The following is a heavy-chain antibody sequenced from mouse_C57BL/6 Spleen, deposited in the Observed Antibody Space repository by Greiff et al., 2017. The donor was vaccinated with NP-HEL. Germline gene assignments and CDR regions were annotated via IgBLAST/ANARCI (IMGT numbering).Heavy chain of an antibody. CDR1: GYTFTDYE. V-gene: IGHV1-15*01. CDR2: IDPETGGT. Sequence: VQLQQSGAELVRPGASVTLSCKASGYTFTDYEMHWVKQTPVHGLEWIGAIDPETGGTAYNQKFKGKAILTADKSSSTAYMELRSLTSEDSAVYYCTRGGLGRGFDYWGQGTTLTVSS. D-gene: IGHD4-1*01. CDR3: TRGGLGRGFDY. J-gene: IGHJ2*01.